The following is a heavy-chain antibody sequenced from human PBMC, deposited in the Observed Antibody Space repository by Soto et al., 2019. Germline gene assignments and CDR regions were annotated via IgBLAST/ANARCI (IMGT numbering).Heavy chain of an antibody. Sequence: EEQLVESGGGLVQPGGSLRLSCAASGFTFSSSDFHWVRQVTGKGLEWVSAIGAGGDTYYPDSVKGRSTISRENAKNSLYLQMNSLRDEDTAVYFCAREGRSSTWYDWYFDLWGRGTLVTVSS. CDR2: IGAGGDT. CDR3: AREGRSSTWYDWYFDL. V-gene: IGHV3-13*01. CDR1: GFTFSSSD. D-gene: IGHD6-13*01. J-gene: IGHJ2*01.